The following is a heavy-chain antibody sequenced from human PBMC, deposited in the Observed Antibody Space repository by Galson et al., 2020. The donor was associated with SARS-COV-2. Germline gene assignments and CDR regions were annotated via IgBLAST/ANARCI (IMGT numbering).Heavy chain of an antibody. Sequence: SETLSLTCAVSGGSISSSNWWSWVRQPPGKGLEWIGEIYHSGSTNYNPSLKSRVTISVDKSKNQFSLKLSSVTAADTAVYYCAREQYGNYCDSSGYYGRSIGNWFDHWGQGTLVTVSS. CDR1: GGSISSSNW. D-gene: IGHD3-22*01. CDR2: IYHSGST. V-gene: IGHV4-4*02. J-gene: IGHJ5*02. CDR3: AREQYGNYCDSSGYYGRSIGNWFDH.